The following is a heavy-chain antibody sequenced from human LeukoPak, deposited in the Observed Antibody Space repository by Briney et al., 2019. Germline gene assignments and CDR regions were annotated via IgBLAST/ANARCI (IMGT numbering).Heavy chain of an antibody. V-gene: IGHV3-23*01. CDR3: ALNREWLLPFDY. Sequence: GGSLRLSCAASGFTFSSYAMSWVRQAPGKGLEWVSAISGSGGSTYYADSVKGRFTISRDSSKNTLYLQMNSLIAEDTAVYYCALNREWLLPFDYWGQGTLVTVSS. CDR2: ISGSGGST. J-gene: IGHJ4*02. D-gene: IGHD3-3*01. CDR1: GFTFSSYA.